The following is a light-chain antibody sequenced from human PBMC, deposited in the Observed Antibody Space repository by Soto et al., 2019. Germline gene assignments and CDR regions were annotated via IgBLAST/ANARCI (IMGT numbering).Light chain of an antibody. Sequence: EIVMTQSPATLSVSPGERATLSCRASQNISNNLAWYQQKPGRSPRLLIYGASTRATGIPARFSGSGSGTEFTLTISSLQSEDFVVYYCQQYDYWPPYTFGQGTKLEIK. CDR3: QQYDYWPPYT. CDR1: QNISNN. CDR2: GAS. J-gene: IGKJ2*01. V-gene: IGKV3-15*01.